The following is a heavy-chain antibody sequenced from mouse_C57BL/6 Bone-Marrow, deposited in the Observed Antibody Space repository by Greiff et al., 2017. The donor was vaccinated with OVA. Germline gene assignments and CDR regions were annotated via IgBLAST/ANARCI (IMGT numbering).Heavy chain of an antibody. V-gene: IGHV14-4*01. Sequence: EVQRVESGAELVRPGASVKLSCTASGFNIKDDYMHWVKQRPEQGLEWIGWIDPENGDTEYASKFQGKATITADTSSNTAYLQLSSLTSEDTAVYYCTPLFITTVGAYWGQGTLVTVSA. D-gene: IGHD1-1*01. CDR2: IDPENGDT. J-gene: IGHJ3*01. CDR1: GFNIKDDY. CDR3: TPLFITTVGAY.